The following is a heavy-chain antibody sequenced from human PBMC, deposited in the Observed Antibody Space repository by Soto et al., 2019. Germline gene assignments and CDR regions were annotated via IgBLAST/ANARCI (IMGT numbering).Heavy chain of an antibody. D-gene: IGHD1-26*01. CDR3: ARSYLVEHFDY. Sequence: PGGSLRLSCAASGFTFSSYSMNWVRQAPGKGLEWVSYISSSGSTIYYADSVKGRFTISRDNAKNSLYLQMNSLRAEDTAVYYCARSYLVEHFDYWGQGTLVTVSS. CDR2: ISSSGSTI. CDR1: GFTFSSYS. J-gene: IGHJ4*02. V-gene: IGHV3-48*01.